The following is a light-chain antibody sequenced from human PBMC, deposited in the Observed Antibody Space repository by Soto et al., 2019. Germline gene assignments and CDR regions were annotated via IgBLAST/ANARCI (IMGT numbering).Light chain of an antibody. V-gene: IGKV3-15*01. CDR3: QQYNSYSQT. CDR2: GAS. Sequence: EILLTQSPATLSVSPGERATPSCRASQSVSSSLAWYQQKHGQAPRLLIYGASTRDTGIPARFSGSWSGTEFTLPLNRLQPEDFETYYCQQYNSYSQTFGQGTKVDIK. J-gene: IGKJ1*01. CDR1: QSVSSS.